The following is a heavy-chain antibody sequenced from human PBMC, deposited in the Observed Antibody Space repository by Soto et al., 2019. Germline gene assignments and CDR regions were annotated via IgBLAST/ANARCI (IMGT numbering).Heavy chain of an antibody. V-gene: IGHV4-34*01. CDR3: ARGGIAARPKNYYYGMDV. J-gene: IGHJ6*02. CDR1: CGSFSGYY. CDR2: INHSGST. Sequence: KTWETLSLTCAVYCGSFSGYYWSWIRQPPGKGLEWIGEINHSGSTNYNPSLKSRVTISVDTSKNQFSLKLSSVTAADTAVYYCARGGIAARPKNYYYGMDVWGQGTTVTVSS. D-gene: IGHD6-6*01.